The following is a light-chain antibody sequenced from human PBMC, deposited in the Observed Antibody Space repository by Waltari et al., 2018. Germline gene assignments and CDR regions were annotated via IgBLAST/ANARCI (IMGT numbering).Light chain of an antibody. Sequence: QSALTQPASVSGSPGQSISISCTGTSSDVGGYNYVSWYQQNPGKAPKLMIYDVTKRPSGVSNRFSGSKSGHTASLTISGLQAEDEADYYCSSYTSRSTWVFGGGTKLTVL. V-gene: IGLV2-14*01. CDR2: DVT. CDR3: SSYTSRSTWV. J-gene: IGLJ3*02. CDR1: SSDVGGYNY.